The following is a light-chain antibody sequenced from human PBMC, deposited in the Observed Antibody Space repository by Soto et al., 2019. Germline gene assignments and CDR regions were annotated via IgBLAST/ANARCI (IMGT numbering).Light chain of an antibody. CDR3: QQYYSYPFT. V-gene: IGKV1-5*03. Sequence: DIQMTQSPSTLSASVGDRVTITCRASQSISSSLAWYQQKPGKAPKVLIYKASNLESGVPSRFSGSGSGTEFTLTISSLQPDDFATYYCQQYYSYPFTFGPGTKVDIK. J-gene: IGKJ3*01. CDR1: QSISSS. CDR2: KAS.